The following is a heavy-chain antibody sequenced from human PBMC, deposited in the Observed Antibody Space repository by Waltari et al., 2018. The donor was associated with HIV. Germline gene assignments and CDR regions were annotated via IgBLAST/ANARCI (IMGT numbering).Heavy chain of an antibody. CDR1: GGSISNDGSY. CDR2: IYYRGNT. Sequence: QVQLQESGPGLVKPSQTLSLTCTVSGGSISNDGSYWSWIRQHPGKGLEWLGYIYYRGNTYYNPSLKSLLTISLDTSKNHFSLRLNSVTAADTAVYYCARGGVGATTNWLDPWGQGTLVTVSS. J-gene: IGHJ5*02. CDR3: ARGGVGATTNWLDP. V-gene: IGHV4-31*01. D-gene: IGHD1-26*01.